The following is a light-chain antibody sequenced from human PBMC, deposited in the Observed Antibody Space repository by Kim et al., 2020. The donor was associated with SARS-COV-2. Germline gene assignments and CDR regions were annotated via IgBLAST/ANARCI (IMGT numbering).Light chain of an antibody. J-gene: IGLJ2*01. V-gene: IGLV1-47*01. CDR3: AAWDDSLSGPGV. CDR1: SSNIGSNY. Sequence: QKVTISCSGSSSNIGSNYVYWYQQRPGTAPKLLIYRNNQRPSGVPDRFSGSKSGTSASLAISGLRSEDEADYYCAAWDDSLSGPGVFGGGTQLTVL. CDR2: RNN.